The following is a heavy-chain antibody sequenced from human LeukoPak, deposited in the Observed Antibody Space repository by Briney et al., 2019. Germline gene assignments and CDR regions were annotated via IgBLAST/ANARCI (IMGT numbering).Heavy chain of an antibody. CDR2: IYPEDSDT. CDR3: ARLNTGDGDDASRWFDP. CDR1: GYSFSSYW. J-gene: IGHJ5*02. D-gene: IGHD4-17*01. Sequence: GESLKISCKDSGYSFSSYWVAWVRQMPGKGLEWMGIIYPEDSDTSYSPSFQGQVTISADRSLSTAYLQWNSLKASDTAMYYCARLNTGDGDDASRWFDPWGQGTLVTVSS. V-gene: IGHV5-51*01.